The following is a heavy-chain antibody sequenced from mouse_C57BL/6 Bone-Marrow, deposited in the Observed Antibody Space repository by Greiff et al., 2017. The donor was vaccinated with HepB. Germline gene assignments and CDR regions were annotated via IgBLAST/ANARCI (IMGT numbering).Heavy chain of an antibody. CDR2: IYPGDGDT. V-gene: IGHV1-80*01. J-gene: IGHJ4*01. CDR1: GYAFSSYW. D-gene: IGHD2-3*01. Sequence: QVQLQQSGAELVKPGASVKISCKASGYAFSSYWMNWVKQRPGKGLERIGQIYPGDGDTNYNGKFKGKATLTADKSSSTAYMQLSSLTSEDSAVYFCARSEDGYFSDYWGQGTSVTVSS. CDR3: ARSEDGYFSDY.